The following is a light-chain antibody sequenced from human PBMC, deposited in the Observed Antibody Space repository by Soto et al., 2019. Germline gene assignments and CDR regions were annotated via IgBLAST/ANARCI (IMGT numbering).Light chain of an antibody. CDR1: SSDIGTYDY. CDR2: EVS. J-gene: IGLJ1*01. V-gene: IGLV2-8*01. Sequence: QSVLTQPPSASGSPGQSVTISCTGTSSDIGTYDYVSWYQHLPDKAPKLIIYEVSKRPSGVPDRFSGSKSGNTASLTVSGLQAEDEGDYYCSSYTMISTYVFGSGTKVTVL. CDR3: SSYTMISTYV.